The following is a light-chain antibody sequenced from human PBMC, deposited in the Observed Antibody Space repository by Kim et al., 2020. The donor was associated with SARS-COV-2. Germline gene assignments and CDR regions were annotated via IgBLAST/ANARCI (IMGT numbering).Light chain of an antibody. CDR2: EDD. CDR3: QSFDDDNWV. J-gene: IGLJ3*02. Sequence: GKTVTIACTRSSGTIAKNFVQWYQQRPGSAPTIVISEDDQRPSGVPERFSGSIDSSSNSASLTISGLKTEDEASYYCQSFDDDNWVFGGGTKLTVL. CDR1: SGTIAKNF. V-gene: IGLV6-57*03.